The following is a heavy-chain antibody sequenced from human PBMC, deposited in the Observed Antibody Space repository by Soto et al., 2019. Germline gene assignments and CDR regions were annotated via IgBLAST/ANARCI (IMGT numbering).Heavy chain of an antibody. D-gene: IGHD6-19*01. J-gene: IGHJ4*02. CDR2: LYSSGNT. CDR3: ARGPYSSGWYVVDY. Sequence: QVQLQESGPCLVKPSETLSLTCTVSGASISAYAWSWIRQHAGKGLEWLGRLYSSGNTNYNPSFKSRLTMSADTSKNQFSLKLSSVTAADTAVYYCARGPYSSGWYVVDYWVQGTLVTDSS. V-gene: IGHV4-4*07. CDR1: GASISAYA.